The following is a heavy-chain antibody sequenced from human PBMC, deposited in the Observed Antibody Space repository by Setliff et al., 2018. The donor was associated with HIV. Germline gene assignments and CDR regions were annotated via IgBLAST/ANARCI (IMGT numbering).Heavy chain of an antibody. J-gene: IGHJ5*02. CDR1: TFSLGSYS. Sequence: GSLRLSCVSSTFSLGSYSMNWVRQAPGKGLEWVSAISSSSSHIFYADSVRGRFTISRDNAKNSLSLQMKSLRPEDTAVYYCAKGVKFLDPWGQGTLVTVSS. CDR3: AKGVKFLDP. V-gene: IGHV3-21*04. D-gene: IGHD3-16*01. CDR2: ISSSSSHI.